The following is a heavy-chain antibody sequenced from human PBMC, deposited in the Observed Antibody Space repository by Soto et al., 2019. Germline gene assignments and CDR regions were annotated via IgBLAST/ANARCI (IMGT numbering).Heavy chain of an antibody. CDR1: GGSISSNDYY. D-gene: IGHD1-26*01. V-gene: IGHV4-39*01. CDR2: IYYGGST. CDR3: ARHRGGASSQRYCDY. Sequence: QLQLQESGPGLVKPSETLSLTCTVSGGSISSNDYYWDWIRQSPGKGLEWIGSIYYGGSTYYNPSLKSRVSMSVDTSRNQFSLKLNSVTATDTAIYFCARHRGGASSQRYCDYWGQGTLVTVSS. J-gene: IGHJ4*02.